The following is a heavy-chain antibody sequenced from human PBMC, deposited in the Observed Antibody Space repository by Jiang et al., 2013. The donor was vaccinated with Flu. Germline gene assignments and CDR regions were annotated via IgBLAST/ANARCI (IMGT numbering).Heavy chain of an antibody. Sequence: SQTLSLTCAISGDSVSSNSAAWNWIRLSPSRGLEWLGRTYYRSKWYTGYAASVKSRITINADTSKSQFSLQLHSVIPEDTAVYYCARDGGYLIDYWGQGTLVTRLL. D-gene: IGHD5-18*01. CDR2: TYYRSKWYT. J-gene: IGHJ4*02. V-gene: IGHV6-1*01. CDR3: ARDGGYLIDY. CDR1: GDSVSSNSAA.